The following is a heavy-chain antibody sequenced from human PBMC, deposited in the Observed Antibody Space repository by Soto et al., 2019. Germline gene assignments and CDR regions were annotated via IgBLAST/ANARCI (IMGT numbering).Heavy chain of an antibody. D-gene: IGHD2-21*02. CDR1: GYTFTSYG. J-gene: IGHJ3*02. V-gene: IGHV1-18*01. Sequence: ASVKFSSKASGYTFTSYGIRWARQARGQGLEWIGWSSAYNCNTNYAQKFQERVNITRDMSTSTAYMELSSLRSEDTAVYYCAADSSAYCGGDCPGVAFDIWGQGTMVTVSS. CDR3: AADSSAYCGGDCPGVAFDI. CDR2: SSAYNCNT.